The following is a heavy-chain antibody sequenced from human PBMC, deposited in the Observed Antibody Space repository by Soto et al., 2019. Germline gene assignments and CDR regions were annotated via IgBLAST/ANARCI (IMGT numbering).Heavy chain of an antibody. V-gene: IGHV1-69*06. CDR3: ARVRNIWSGYYGSHYYYYGMDV. CDR2: IIPIFGTA. D-gene: IGHD3-3*01. CDR1: GGTFSSYA. J-gene: IGHJ6*02. Sequence: GASVKVSCKASGGTFSSYAISWVRQAPGQGLEWMGGIIPIFGTANYAQKFQGRVTITADKSTSTAYMELSSLRSEDTAVYYCARVRNIWSGYYGSHYYYYGMDVWGQGTTVTVSS.